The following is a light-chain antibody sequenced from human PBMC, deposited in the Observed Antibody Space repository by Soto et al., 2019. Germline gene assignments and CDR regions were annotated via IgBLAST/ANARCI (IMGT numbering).Light chain of an antibody. CDR2: DVS. CDR3: SSYTSSSTLGYV. CDR1: SSDVGGYNY. J-gene: IGLJ1*01. Sequence: QTSLTQPASVYASPGHSITISCTGTSSDVGGYNYVSWYQQHPGKAPKLMIHDVSNRPSGVSNRFSGSKSGNTASLTISGLQAEDEADYYCSSYTSSSTLGYVFGTGTKV. V-gene: IGLV2-14*01.